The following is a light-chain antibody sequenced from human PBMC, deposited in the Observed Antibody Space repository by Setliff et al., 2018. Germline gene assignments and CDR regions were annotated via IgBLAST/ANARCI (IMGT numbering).Light chain of an antibody. CDR2: DVT. Sequence: QSVLTQPASVSGSPGQSIAISCTGTSSDVGNYNYVSWYQQYPGKAPKLIIYDVTDRPSGVSNRFSGSKSGNTASLTISGLQTEDEGDFYCSSFTSSSTYVFGTGTKVT. J-gene: IGLJ1*01. V-gene: IGLV2-14*03. CDR3: SSFTSSSTYV. CDR1: SSDVGNYNY.